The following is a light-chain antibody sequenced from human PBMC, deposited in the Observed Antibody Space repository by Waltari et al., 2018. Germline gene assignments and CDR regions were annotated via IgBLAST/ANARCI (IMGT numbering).Light chain of an antibody. Sequence: QSVLTQPPSASGTPGQRVTISCSGRTSNIGRTYVYWSQQFPGTAPKLLVYRNNERPSGVPDRISGSKSGTSASLAISGLRSEDEADYYCATWDGSLTAWVFGGGTKVTVL. CDR2: RNN. J-gene: IGLJ3*02. CDR1: TSNIGRTY. CDR3: ATWDGSLTAWV. V-gene: IGLV1-47*01.